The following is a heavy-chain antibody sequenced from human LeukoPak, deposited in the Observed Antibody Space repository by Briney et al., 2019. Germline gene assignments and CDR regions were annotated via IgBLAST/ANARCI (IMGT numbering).Heavy chain of an antibody. CDR2: IYHSGST. J-gene: IGHJ5*02. D-gene: IGHD3-16*01. Sequence: SETLSLTCTVSGYSISSGYYWGWIRQPPGKGLEWIGSIYHSGSTYYNPSLKSRVTISVDTSKNQLSLQLNSVTPEDTAVYYCARGGGAIATWGRGTLVTVSS. CDR1: GYSISSGYY. CDR3: ARGGGAIAT. V-gene: IGHV4-38-2*02.